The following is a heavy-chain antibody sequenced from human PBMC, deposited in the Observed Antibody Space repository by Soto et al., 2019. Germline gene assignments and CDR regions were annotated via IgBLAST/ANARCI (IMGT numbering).Heavy chain of an antibody. CDR1: GFTFSTYA. D-gene: IGHD4-17*01. J-gene: IGHJ6*03. CDR2: ISGSGGST. V-gene: IGHV3-23*01. Sequence: EVQLLESGGGLVQPGGSLRLSCAASGFTFSTYAMTWVRQAPGKGLQWVSAISGSGGSTYYADSVKGRFTISRDNSKNTLYLQMNSLRAEDTAVYYCAKLATTVTSLHYYYYFYMDVWGKGTTVTVSS. CDR3: AKLATTVTSLHYYYYFYMDV.